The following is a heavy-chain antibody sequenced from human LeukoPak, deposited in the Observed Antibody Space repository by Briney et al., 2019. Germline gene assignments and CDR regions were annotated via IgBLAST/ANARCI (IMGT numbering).Heavy chain of an antibody. V-gene: IGHV3-23*01. CDR1: GLTFSTYA. D-gene: IGHD6-19*01. CDR3: AKRITVVARDAFDI. CDR2: ISGSGGST. J-gene: IGHJ3*02. Sequence: GGSLRLSCAASGLTFSTYAMSWVRQAPGKGLEWVSSISGSGGSTFYADSVKGRFTISRDNSKNTLYLQMNSLRAEDTAVYYCAKRITVVARDAFDIWGQGTMVTVSS.